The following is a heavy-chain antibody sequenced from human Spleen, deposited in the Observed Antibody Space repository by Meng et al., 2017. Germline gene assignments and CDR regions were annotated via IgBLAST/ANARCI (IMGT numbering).Heavy chain of an antibody. Sequence: GESLKISCVASGFTFDDYGMSWVRQAPGKGLEWVSGIHWNGGSTAYADSVKGRFTISRENAKTSLYLQLTRLRAKDTALYYCARCSSWSYYDGMDVWGQGTTVTVSS. CDR2: IHWNGGST. V-gene: IGHV3-20*04. CDR3: ARCSSWSYYDGMDV. CDR1: GFTFDDYG. J-gene: IGHJ6*02. D-gene: IGHD3-10*02.